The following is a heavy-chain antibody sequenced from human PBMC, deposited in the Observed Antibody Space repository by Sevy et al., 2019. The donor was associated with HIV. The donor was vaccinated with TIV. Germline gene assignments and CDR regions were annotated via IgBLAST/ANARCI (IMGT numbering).Heavy chain of an antibody. CDR2: IYYSGSI. V-gene: IGHV4-59*01. CDR1: GGSINYYY. D-gene: IGHD2-8*01. Sequence: SETLSLTCTVSGGSINYYYWSWIRQPPGKGLEWIGYIYYSGSINYSPSLKSRVTMSVDTSKNQFSLKLTSVTAADTAIYYCARWYWRNNVCYHLDFWGQGTLVTVSS. CDR3: ARWYWRNNVCYHLDF. J-gene: IGHJ4*02.